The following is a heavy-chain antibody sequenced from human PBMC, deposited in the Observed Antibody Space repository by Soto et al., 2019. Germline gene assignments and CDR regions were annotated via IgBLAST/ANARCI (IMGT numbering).Heavy chain of an antibody. Sequence: HPGGSLRLSCAASGFTFSSYAMHWVRQAPGKGLEWVAVISYDGSNKYYADSVKGRFTISRDNSKNTLYLQMNSLRAEDTAVYYCARDYSGFDYWGQGTLVTVSS. CDR1: GFTFSSYA. D-gene: IGHD2-21*01. V-gene: IGHV3-30-3*01. CDR2: ISYDGSNK. J-gene: IGHJ4*02. CDR3: ARDYSGFDY.